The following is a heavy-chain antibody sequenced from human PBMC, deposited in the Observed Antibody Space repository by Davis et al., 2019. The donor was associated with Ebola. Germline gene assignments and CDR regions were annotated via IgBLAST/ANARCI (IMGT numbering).Heavy chain of an antibody. CDR1: GYTFTDDY. V-gene: IGHV1-2*02. CDR2: SHPNGAAT. CDR3: ARDHPGPQTLDI. Sequence: ASVKVSCKTSGYTFTDDYIHWRRQAPGQGLEWMGWSHPNGAATKYAQKFQGRVTMTRDRSISTAYMELSSLTHDDTAVYYCARDHPGPQTLDIWGQGTVITVSS. J-gene: IGHJ3*02. D-gene: IGHD4-23*01.